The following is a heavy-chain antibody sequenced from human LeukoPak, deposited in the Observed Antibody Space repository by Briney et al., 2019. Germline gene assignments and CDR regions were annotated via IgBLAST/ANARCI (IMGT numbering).Heavy chain of an antibody. D-gene: IGHD3-22*01. CDR3: ARVYYDSSGPFDY. CDR1: GFTFSGHY. Sequence: PGGSLRLSCAASGFTFSGHYMDWVRQAPGKGLEWVGRTRNKANSYTTEYAASVKGRFTISRDDSKNSLYLQMNSLKTEDTAVYYCARVYYDSSGPFDYWGQGTLVTVSS. CDR2: TRNKANSYTT. J-gene: IGHJ4*02. V-gene: IGHV3-72*01.